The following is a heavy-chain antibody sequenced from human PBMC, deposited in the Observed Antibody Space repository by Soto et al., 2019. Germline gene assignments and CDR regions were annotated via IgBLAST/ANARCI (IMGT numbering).Heavy chain of an antibody. J-gene: IGHJ4*02. Sequence: EVQLVESGGGLVQPGGSLRLSCAASGFIVSDNWMNWVRQAPGKGLEWVSIIYTDGGASYADSVKGRFTISRDNSKNTLYLQMNSLRAEDTAVYYCARDSYSRYWGQGTLVTVSS. CDR2: IYTDGGA. CDR3: ARDSYSRY. CDR1: GFIVSDNW. V-gene: IGHV3-66*01. D-gene: IGHD6-13*01.